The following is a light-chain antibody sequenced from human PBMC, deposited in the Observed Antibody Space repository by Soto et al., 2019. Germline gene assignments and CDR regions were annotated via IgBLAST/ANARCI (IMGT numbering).Light chain of an antibody. Sequence: QSALTQPASVSGSPGQSITISCTGTSSDGGGYNYVSWYQQHPGRAPKLIIYDVTNRPSGISNRFSGSKSGNTASLTISGLQTEDEADYYCISFTSRHIYVFGTGTKVTVL. CDR3: ISFTSRHIYV. CDR2: DVT. CDR1: SSDGGGYNY. J-gene: IGLJ1*01. V-gene: IGLV2-14*03.